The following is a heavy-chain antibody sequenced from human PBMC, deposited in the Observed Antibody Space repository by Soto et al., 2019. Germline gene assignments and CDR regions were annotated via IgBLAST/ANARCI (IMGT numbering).Heavy chain of an antibody. Sequence: QVPLQESGPGLVKPSETLSLNCTVVGGSMSSSTYYWGWIRQPPGKGLEWIGGMDYSGRAYYNPSVKRHVTISVDTTKNRCALRWSSVTAADTALYYCARHKRITVVGAAPSRGIFDFWGQGDLVTVSS. V-gene: IGHV4-39*01. CDR1: GGSMSSSTYY. CDR2: MDYSGRA. D-gene: IGHD3-3*01. CDR3: ARHKRITVVGAAPSRGIFDF. J-gene: IGHJ4*02.